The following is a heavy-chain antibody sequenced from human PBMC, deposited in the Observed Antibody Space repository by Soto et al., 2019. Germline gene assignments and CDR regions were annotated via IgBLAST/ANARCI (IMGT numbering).Heavy chain of an antibody. D-gene: IGHD4-17*01. V-gene: IGHV3-13*01. CDR3: VRDEWRDGAGYHYGMDV. CDR2: IGTAVDT. CDR1: GFTFSSYD. J-gene: IGHJ6*02. Sequence: PGGSLRLSCAASGFTFSSYDMHWVRQATGKGLEWVSAIGTAVDTYYPGSVKGRFTISRENAKNSLYLQMNSLRAEDTAVYYFVRDEWRDGAGYHYGMDVWGQGTTVTVSS.